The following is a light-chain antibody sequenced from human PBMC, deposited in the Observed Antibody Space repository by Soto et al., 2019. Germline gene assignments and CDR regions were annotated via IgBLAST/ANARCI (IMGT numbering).Light chain of an antibody. J-gene: IGKJ3*01. V-gene: IGKV1-33*01. Sequence: DIQMTQSPSSLSASVEDRVTITCQASQDITNYLNWYQQKPGIAPKVLISDASNLETGVPPRFSGSGSGTEFTLTISGLQPEDFATYYCQQYDNLPLTFGPGTQVEIK. CDR3: QQYDNLPLT. CDR2: DAS. CDR1: QDITNY.